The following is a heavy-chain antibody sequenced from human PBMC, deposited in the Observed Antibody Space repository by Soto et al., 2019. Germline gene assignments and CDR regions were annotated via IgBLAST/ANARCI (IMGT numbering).Heavy chain of an antibody. CDR2: IYYSGTT. D-gene: IGHD6-6*01. V-gene: IGHV4-31*03. CDR1: GGSISSGGYY. Sequence: SETLSLTCTVSGGSISSGGYYWSWIRQHPGKGLEWIGYIYYSGTTYYNPSLKSRVTISVDTSKNQFSLNLSSVTAADTAVYYCARAGHSSSSEGANWFDPWGQGTLVTVSS. J-gene: IGHJ5*02. CDR3: ARAGHSSSSEGANWFDP.